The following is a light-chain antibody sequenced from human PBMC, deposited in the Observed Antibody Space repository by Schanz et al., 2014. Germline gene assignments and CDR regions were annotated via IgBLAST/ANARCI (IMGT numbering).Light chain of an antibody. CDR1: SSNIGSNY. CDR2: SNN. J-gene: IGLJ3*02. V-gene: IGLV1-44*01. CDR3: AAWDDSLNGQL. Sequence: QSVLTQPPSASGTPGQRVTISCSGSSSNIGSNYVYWYQQLPGTAPKLLIYSNNQRPSGVPDRFSGSKSGTSASLAISGLQSEDEADYYCAAWDDSLNGQLFGGGTKVTVL.